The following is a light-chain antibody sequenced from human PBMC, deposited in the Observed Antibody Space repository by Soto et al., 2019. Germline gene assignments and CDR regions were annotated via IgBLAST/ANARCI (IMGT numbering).Light chain of an antibody. J-gene: IGLJ3*02. CDR1: SSNIGAGYD. CDR2: GNS. CDR3: QSFDRSLTAWV. Sequence: QSALTQPPSVSGAPGQRVTISCTGSSSNIGAGYDVHRYRQLPGAAPTLLISGNSDRPSGVPDRFSGSKSGPSAALAIPGLQTDDEADYYCQSFDRSLTAWVFGGGTKLTVL. V-gene: IGLV1-40*01.